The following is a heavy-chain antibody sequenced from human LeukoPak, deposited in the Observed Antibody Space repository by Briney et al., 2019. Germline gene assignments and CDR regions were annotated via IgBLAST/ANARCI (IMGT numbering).Heavy chain of an antibody. J-gene: IGHJ4*02. D-gene: IGHD4-17*01. V-gene: IGHV3-30*18. CDR2: ISYDGSNK. CDR3: AKDHDYGDLGPYFDY. Sequence: PGMSLRLSCAASGFTFSSYGMHWIRQAPGKGLEWVAVISYDGSNKYYADSVKGRFTISRDNSKNTLYLQMNGLRAEDTAVYYCAKDHDYGDLGPYFDYWGPGTLVNGSP. CDR1: GFTFSSYG.